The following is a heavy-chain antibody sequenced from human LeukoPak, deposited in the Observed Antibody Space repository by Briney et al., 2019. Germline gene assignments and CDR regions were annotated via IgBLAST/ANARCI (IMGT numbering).Heavy chain of an antibody. D-gene: IGHD3-22*01. V-gene: IGHV3-64*01. J-gene: IGHJ4*02. CDR1: GFTFSTYA. CDR3: ARRCCTSSGCSVFDS. CDR2: ISDDGSGT. Sequence: SGGSLRLSCTAPGFTFSTYAMHWVRQAPGKGLEYVSPISDDGSGTYYANSVKGRFTISRDNSRNTLYLQMDSLRFEDMAVSFCARRCCTSSGCSVFDSWGQGTLVTVSS.